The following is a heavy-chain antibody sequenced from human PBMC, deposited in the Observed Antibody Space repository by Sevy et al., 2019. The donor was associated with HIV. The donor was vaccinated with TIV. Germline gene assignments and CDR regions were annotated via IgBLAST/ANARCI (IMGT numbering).Heavy chain of an antibody. CDR1: GFPFSRHA. J-gene: IGHJ6*02. Sequence: GGSLRLSCGVSGFPFSRHAMHWVRQAPGKGLEWVAVISYDGRNQDYADSVKGRFTISRDNPMNTLHLQMNSLRVEDTALYFCAGEGRPRQIDVRGQGTTVTVSS. V-gene: IGHV3-30-3*01. CDR2: ISYDGRNQ. D-gene: IGHD6-6*01. CDR3: AGEGRPRQIDV.